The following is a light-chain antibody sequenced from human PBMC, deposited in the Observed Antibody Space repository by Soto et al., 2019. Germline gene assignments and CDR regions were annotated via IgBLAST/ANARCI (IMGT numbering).Light chain of an antibody. J-gene: IGKJ5*01. CDR1: QSVSSN. V-gene: IGKV3-15*01. CDR2: GAS. CDR3: QQYNNWPPIT. Sequence: EIVSTQSPGTLSLSPGERATLSCRASQSVSSNLAWYQQKPGQAPRLLIYGASTRATGIPARFSGSGSGTEFTLTISSLQSEDFAVYYCQQYNNWPPITFGQGTRLEIK.